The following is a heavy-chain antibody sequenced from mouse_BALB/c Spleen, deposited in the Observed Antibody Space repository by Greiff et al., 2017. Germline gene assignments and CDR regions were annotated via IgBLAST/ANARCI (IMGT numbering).Heavy chain of an antibody. CDR2: IWAGGST. Sequence: VMLVESGPGLVAPSQSLSITCTVSGFSLTSYGVHWVRQPPGKGLEWLGVIWAGGSTNYNSALMSRLSISKDNSKSQVFLKMNSLQTDDTAMYYCARVYDGYAFDYWGQGTTLTVSS. CDR1: GFSLTSYG. J-gene: IGHJ2*01. V-gene: IGHV2-9*02. CDR3: ARVYDGYAFDY. D-gene: IGHD2-3*01.